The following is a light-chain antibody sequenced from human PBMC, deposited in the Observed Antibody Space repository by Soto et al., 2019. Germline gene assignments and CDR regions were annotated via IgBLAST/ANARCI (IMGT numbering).Light chain of an antibody. CDR3: QSYDSSLSGYV. CDR2: GNS. Sequence: QSVLTQPPSVSGAPGQRVTISCTGSSSNIGAGYDVHWYQQLPGTAPKLLIYGNSNRPSGVPDRFSGSKSGTSASLAITVLQAEDEAHYYCQSYDSSLSGYVFGTGTKVNVL. J-gene: IGLJ1*01. V-gene: IGLV1-40*01. CDR1: SSNIGAGYD.